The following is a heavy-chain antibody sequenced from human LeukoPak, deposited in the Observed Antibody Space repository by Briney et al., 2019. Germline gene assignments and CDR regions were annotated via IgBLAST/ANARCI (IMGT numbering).Heavy chain of an antibody. CDR1: GDSVSSNSDA. CDR2: IYYRSKCYN. Sequence: SATLSLTCAFSGDSVSSNSDAWNWIGQSPSRGLEWLGSIYYRSKCYNDYAVSVKSRITINPDTSKNQFSLQLNTVTLEDTAVYYCARGDTIFGNWFDPGGQGTLVTVSS. CDR3: ARGDTIFGNWFDP. D-gene: IGHD3-3*01. J-gene: IGHJ5*02. V-gene: IGHV6-1*01.